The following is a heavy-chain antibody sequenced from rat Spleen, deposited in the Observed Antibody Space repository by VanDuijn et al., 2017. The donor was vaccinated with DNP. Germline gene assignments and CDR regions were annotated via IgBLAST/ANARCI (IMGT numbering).Heavy chain of an antibody. J-gene: IGHJ2*01. CDR3: ARGTTVGGYFDY. D-gene: IGHD1-1*01. Sequence: EVQLQESGPGLVKPSQSLSLTCSVTGYSITSSYRWNWIRKFPGNKLEWMGYINSAGSTNYNPSLKSRISITRDTSKNQFFLQVNSVTTEDTATYYCARGTTVGGYFDYWGQGVMVTVSS. CDR1: GYSITSSYR. CDR2: INSAGST. V-gene: IGHV3-3*01.